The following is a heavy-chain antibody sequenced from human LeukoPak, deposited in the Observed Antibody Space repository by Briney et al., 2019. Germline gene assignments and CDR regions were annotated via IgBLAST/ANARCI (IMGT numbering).Heavy chain of an antibody. Sequence: GGSLRLSCAASGFTFSSYSMNWVRQAPGKGLEWVSFISSSSYIYYADSEKGRFTISRDNAKNSLYLQMNSLRAEDTALYYCARSTESWSYRAFDIWGQGTMVTVSS. CDR3: ARSTESWSYRAFDI. CDR1: GFTFSSYS. CDR2: ISSSSYI. J-gene: IGHJ3*02. D-gene: IGHD1-26*01. V-gene: IGHV3-21*04.